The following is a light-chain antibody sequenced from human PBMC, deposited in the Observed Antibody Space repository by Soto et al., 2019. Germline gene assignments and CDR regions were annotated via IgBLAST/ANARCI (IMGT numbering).Light chain of an antibody. CDR3: HHYGSSPLT. V-gene: IGKV3-20*01. J-gene: IGKJ4*01. CDR1: QSVSSSY. CDR2: GAS. Sequence: EIVLTQSPGTLSLSPGERATLSCRASQSVSSSYLAWYQQKPGQAPRLLIYGASSTATGITDWFSGSGSATDFTLTISRREPEEFAVDYCHHYGSSPLTVGGGTKVEIK.